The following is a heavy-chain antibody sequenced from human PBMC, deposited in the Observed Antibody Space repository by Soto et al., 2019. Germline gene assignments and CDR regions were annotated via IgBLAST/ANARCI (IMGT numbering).Heavy chain of an antibody. V-gene: IGHV3-23*01. CDR2: ISGSGDKT. CDR1: GITFGSRA. CDR3: AKRGSSGWYGFDF. D-gene: IGHD6-19*01. Sequence: EVQLLESGGDLVQPGGSLRLSCVASGITFGSRAMSWVRQAPGEGLEWVSSISGSGDKTYYADSVKGRFTISRDNSKNTLYLQMNSLRAEDTAVHYCAKRGSSGWYGFDFWGQGILVTVSS. J-gene: IGHJ4*02.